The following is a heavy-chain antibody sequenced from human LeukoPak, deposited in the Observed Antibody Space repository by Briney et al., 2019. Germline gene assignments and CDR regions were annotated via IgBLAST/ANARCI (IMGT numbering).Heavy chain of an antibody. Sequence: SETLSLTCTVSGGSIRSYYWSWIRQPPGKGLEWIGYISYSGTTNYNPSLKGRVTISVDTSKNQFSLKVSSVTAADTAVYYCARHRWQWPDAHFDYWGQGTLVTVSS. D-gene: IGHD6-19*01. CDR3: ARHRWQWPDAHFDY. J-gene: IGHJ4*02. CDR2: ISYSGTT. CDR1: GGSIRSYY. V-gene: IGHV4-59*08.